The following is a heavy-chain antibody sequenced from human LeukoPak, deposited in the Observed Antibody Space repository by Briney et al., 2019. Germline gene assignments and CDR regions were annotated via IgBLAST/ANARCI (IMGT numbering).Heavy chain of an antibody. J-gene: IGHJ4*02. V-gene: IGHV3-53*01. D-gene: IGHD6-19*01. CDR3: ASSGY. Sequence: GGSLRLSCAASGLTVSSSYMAWVRQAPGKRLEWVSVISSGGTTNFADSVKGRFTMSRDNSKNTLYLQMNNLRAEDTAVYYCASSGYWGQGTLVTVSS. CDR2: ISSGGTT. CDR1: GLTVSSSY.